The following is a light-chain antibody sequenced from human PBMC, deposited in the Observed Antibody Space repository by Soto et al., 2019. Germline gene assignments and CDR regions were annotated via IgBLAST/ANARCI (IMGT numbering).Light chain of an antibody. CDR1: SSNIGSNN. CDR2: SNN. Sequence: VLTQPPSASATPGQRVTISCSGSSSNIGSNNVEWYQHLPGTAPKLLIYSNNQGPSGVPDRFSGSKSGTSASLAISGLQSEDEADYYCASWDDSLNGLVIGGGTKLTVL. CDR3: ASWDDSLNGLV. V-gene: IGLV1-44*01. J-gene: IGLJ3*02.